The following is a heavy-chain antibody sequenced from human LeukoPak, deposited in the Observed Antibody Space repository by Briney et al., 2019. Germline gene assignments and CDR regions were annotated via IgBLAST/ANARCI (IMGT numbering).Heavy chain of an antibody. D-gene: IGHD6-19*01. CDR2: IRYDGSNK. CDR3: AKDLHSSGWSARFDY. J-gene: IGHJ4*02. V-gene: IGHV3-30*02. Sequence: GGSLRLSCAASGFTFSSYGMHWVRQAPGKGLEWVPFIRYDGSNKYYADSVKGRFTISRDNSKNTLYLQMNSLRAEDTAVYYCAKDLHSSGWSARFDYWGQGTLVTVSS. CDR1: GFTFSSYG.